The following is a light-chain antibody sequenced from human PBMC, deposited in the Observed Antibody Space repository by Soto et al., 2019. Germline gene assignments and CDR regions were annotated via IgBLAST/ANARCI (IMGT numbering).Light chain of an antibody. Sequence: QSALTQPASVSGSPGQSITISCTGTSSDVGGYNYVSWYQQHPGKAPKLMIYEVSNRPSGVSNRFSGSKSGNTASLTISGLQAEDEADYYCSSYPSSSTHVFGTGTKLTVL. V-gene: IGLV2-14*01. CDR3: SSYPSSSTHV. CDR2: EVS. J-gene: IGLJ1*01. CDR1: SSDVGGYNY.